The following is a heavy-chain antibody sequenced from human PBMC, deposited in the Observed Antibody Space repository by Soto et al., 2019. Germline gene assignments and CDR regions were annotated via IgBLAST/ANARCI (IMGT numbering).Heavy chain of an antibody. CDR3: ARRGYSGYPDYYYYGMDV. Sequence: GGSLRLSCAASGFTFSSYWMHWVRQAPGKGLVWVSRINSDGSSTSYADSVKGRFTISRDNAKNTLYLQMNSLRAEDTAVYYCARRGYSGYPDYYYYGMDVWGQGTTVTVSS. J-gene: IGHJ6*02. V-gene: IGHV3-74*01. CDR2: INSDGSST. D-gene: IGHD5-12*01. CDR1: GFTFSSYW.